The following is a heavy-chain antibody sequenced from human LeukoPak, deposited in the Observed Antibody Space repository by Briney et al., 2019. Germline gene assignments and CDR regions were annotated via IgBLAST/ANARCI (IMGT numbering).Heavy chain of an antibody. Sequence: GGSLRLSCAASGFTFSSYWMHWVRQAPGKGLEWVAVISYDGSNKYYADSVKGRFTISRDNSKNTLYLQMNSLRAEDTAVYYCARGCSTSCYESWFDPWGQGTLVTVSS. D-gene: IGHD2-2*01. CDR1: GFTFSSYW. V-gene: IGHV3-30*03. CDR3: ARGCSTSCYESWFDP. CDR2: ISYDGSNK. J-gene: IGHJ5*02.